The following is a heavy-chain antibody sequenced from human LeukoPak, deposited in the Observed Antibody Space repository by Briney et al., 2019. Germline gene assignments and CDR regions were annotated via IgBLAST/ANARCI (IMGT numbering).Heavy chain of an antibody. CDR1: GYTFTGYY. D-gene: IGHD2-8*01. V-gene: IGHV1-2*02. Sequence: ASVKVSCKASGYTFTGYYMHWVRQAPGQGLEWMGWINPNSGGTNFAQKFQGRVTMTRDTSISTAYMELSRLRSDDTAVYYCARESCTNGVCCSSWFDPWGQGTLVTVSS. CDR2: INPNSGGT. J-gene: IGHJ5*02. CDR3: ARESCTNGVCCSSWFDP.